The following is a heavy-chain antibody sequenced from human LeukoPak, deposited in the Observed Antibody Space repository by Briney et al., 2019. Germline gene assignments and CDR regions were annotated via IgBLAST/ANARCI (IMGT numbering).Heavy chain of an antibody. V-gene: IGHV3-20*04. CDR2: INWNGGST. D-gene: IGHD3-22*01. Sequence: PGGSLRHSCAASGFTFDDYGMSWVRQAPGKGLEWVSGINWNGGSTGYADSVKGRFTISRDNAKNSLYLQMNSLRAEDTAVYYCARDRSGYYGSPIGDDYWGQGTLVTVSS. CDR1: GFTFDDYG. CDR3: ARDRSGYYGSPIGDDY. J-gene: IGHJ4*02.